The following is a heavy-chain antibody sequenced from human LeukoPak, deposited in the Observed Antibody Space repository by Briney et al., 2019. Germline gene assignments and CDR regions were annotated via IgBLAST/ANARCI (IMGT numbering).Heavy chain of an antibody. D-gene: IGHD3-10*01. V-gene: IGHV1-8*01. CDR2: MNPNSGNT. CDR3: ARGYLVRGVIKDRYFDY. CDR1: GYTFTSYD. J-gene: IGHJ4*02. Sequence: GASEKVSCKASGYTFTSYDIKWVRQATGQGLEWMGWMNPNSGNTGYAQKFQGRVTMTRNTSISTAYMELSSLRSEDTAVYYCARGYLVRGVIKDRYFDYWGQGTLVTVSS.